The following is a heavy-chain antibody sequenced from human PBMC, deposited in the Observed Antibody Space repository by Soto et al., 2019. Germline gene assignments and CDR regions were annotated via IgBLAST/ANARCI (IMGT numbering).Heavy chain of an antibody. D-gene: IGHD3-16*01. J-gene: IGHJ4*02. CDR3: ARGGPRRDFDY. CDR1: GFTFSSYS. Sequence: GGSLRLSCAASGFTFSSYSMNWVRQAPGKGLEWVSSISSSSSYIYYADSVKGRFTISRDNAKNSLYLQMNSLRAEDTAVYYCARGGPRRDFDYWGQGTLVTVSS. CDR2: ISSSSSYI. V-gene: IGHV3-21*01.